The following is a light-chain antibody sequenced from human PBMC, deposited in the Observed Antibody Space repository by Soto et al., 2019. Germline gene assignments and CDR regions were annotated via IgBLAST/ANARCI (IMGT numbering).Light chain of an antibody. CDR2: ATN. J-gene: IGLJ2*01. CDR3: AAWDDTLNGPL. CDR1: RSNVGRNA. V-gene: IGLV1-44*01. Sequence: QSVLTQPPSASGTPGQTVTISCSGSRSNVGRNAVSWYQQVPGMAPKLLVFATNKRPPGVPDRFSGSASGASASLAISGLQSEDEADYYCAAWDDTLNGPLFGRGTKLTVL.